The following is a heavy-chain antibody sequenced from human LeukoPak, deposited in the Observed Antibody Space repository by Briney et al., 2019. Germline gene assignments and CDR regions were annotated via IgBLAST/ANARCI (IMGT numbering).Heavy chain of an antibody. CDR2: IFPGDSDA. CDR3: ARWLGHCSSTSCNQPFDY. V-gene: IGHV5-51*01. CDR1: GYSFTSYW. D-gene: IGHD2-2*01. Sequence: GESLKISCKGSGYSFTSYWIGWVRQMPGKGLDWMGIIFPGDSDARYSPSFQGQVTISADKSISTAYLQWSSLKVSDTAIYYCARWLGHCSSTSCNQPFDYWGQGTLVNVAS. J-gene: IGHJ4*02.